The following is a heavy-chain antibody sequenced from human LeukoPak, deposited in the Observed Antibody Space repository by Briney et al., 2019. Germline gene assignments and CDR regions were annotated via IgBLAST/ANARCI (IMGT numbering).Heavy chain of an antibody. CDR3: AGEGGGSAFDI. Sequence: SETLSLTCAVYGGSFSGYYWSWIRQPPGKGLEWIGEINHSGSTNYNPSLKSRVTISVDTSKNQFSLKLSSVTAADTAVYYCAGEGGGSAFDIWGQGTMVTVSS. V-gene: IGHV4-34*01. D-gene: IGHD2-15*01. CDR2: INHSGST. J-gene: IGHJ3*02. CDR1: GGSFSGYY.